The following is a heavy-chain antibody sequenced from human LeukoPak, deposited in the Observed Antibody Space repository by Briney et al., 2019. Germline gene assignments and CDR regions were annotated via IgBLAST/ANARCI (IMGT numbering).Heavy chain of an antibody. D-gene: IGHD6-13*01. Sequence: PSETLSLTCTVSGGSISSYYWSWIRQPPGKGLEWIGYIYYSGSTNYNPSLKSRVTISVDTSKNQFSLKLSSVTAADTAVYYCARHASAAAGTRIDYWGQGTLVTVSS. J-gene: IGHJ4*02. V-gene: IGHV4-59*08. CDR3: ARHASAAAGTRIDY. CDR2: IYYSGST. CDR1: GGSISSYY.